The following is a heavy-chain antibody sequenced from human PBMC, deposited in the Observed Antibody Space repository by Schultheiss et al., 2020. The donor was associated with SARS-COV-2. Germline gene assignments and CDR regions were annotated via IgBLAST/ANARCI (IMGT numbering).Heavy chain of an antibody. CDR2: ISYDGSNK. V-gene: IGHV3-30*18. J-gene: IGHJ4*02. CDR1: GFTFSSYG. CDR3: AKERYSYDAGYYFDY. D-gene: IGHD5-18*01. Sequence: GGSLRLSCAASGFTFSSYGMHWVRQAPGKGLEWVAVISYDGSNKYYADSVKGRFTISRDNSMNTLYLQMNSLRAEDTAVYYCAKERYSYDAGYYFDYWGQGTLVTVSS.